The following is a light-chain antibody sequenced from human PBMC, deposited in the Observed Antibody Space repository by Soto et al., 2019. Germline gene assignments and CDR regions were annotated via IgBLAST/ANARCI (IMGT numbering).Light chain of an antibody. CDR3: QKYNTVPRT. CDR1: QGISHF. Sequence: DIQMTQSPSSLSASVGDRVTITCRASQGISHFLAWYQQKPGKVPKLLIYAASISQSGVPPRFSGSGSGTDFTLTISSLQPEDVATYYCQKYNTVPRTFGQGTKVEI. CDR2: AAS. V-gene: IGKV1-27*01. J-gene: IGKJ1*01.